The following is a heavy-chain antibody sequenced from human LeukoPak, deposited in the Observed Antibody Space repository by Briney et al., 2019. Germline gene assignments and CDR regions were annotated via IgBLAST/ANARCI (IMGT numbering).Heavy chain of an antibody. D-gene: IGHD3-3*01. V-gene: IGHV4-59*12. Sequence: SETLSLTCTVSNGSISSYYWSWIRQPPGKGLEWIGYIYYSGSTNYNPSLKSRVTTSVDTSKNQFSLKLTSVTAADTAVYYCARDWSGPYYFDYWGQGTLVTVSS. J-gene: IGHJ4*01. CDR1: NGSISSYY. CDR2: IYYSGST. CDR3: ARDWSGPYYFDY.